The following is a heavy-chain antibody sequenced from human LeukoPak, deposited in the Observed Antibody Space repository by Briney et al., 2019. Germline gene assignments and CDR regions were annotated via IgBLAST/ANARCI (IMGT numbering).Heavy chain of an antibody. CDR2: ISYDGSNK. Sequence: GGSLRLSCAASGFTFSSYAMHWVRQAPGKGLEWVAVISYDGSNKYYADSVKGRFTISRDNSKNTLYLQMNSLRAEDTAVYYCARVVATYFDYWGQGTLVTVSS. V-gene: IGHV3-30*14. D-gene: IGHD5-12*01. CDR3: ARVVATYFDY. J-gene: IGHJ4*02. CDR1: GFTFSSYA.